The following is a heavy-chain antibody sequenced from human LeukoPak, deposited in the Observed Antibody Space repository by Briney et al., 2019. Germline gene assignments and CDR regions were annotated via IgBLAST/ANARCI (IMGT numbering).Heavy chain of an antibody. D-gene: IGHD3-10*01. J-gene: IGHJ5*02. Sequence: PGGSLRLSCAASGFNFNSYWMSWVRQAPGKGLEWVANMNGDGSHKYYVDSVKGRFTISRDNAKNSLFLQMNSLRAEDTAVYYCANFGDLLYLTFDPWGQGTLVIVSS. V-gene: IGHV3-7*01. CDR1: GFNFNSYW. CDR2: MNGDGSHK. CDR3: ANFGDLLYLTFDP.